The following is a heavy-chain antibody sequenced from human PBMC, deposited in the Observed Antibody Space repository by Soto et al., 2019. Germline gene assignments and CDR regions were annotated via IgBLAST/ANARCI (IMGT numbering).Heavy chain of an antibody. Sequence: PGESLKISCKGSGYRFTDYWIGWVRQMPGKGLEWMGIINPADSTTAYGPSFQGQVTISSDKSISTAYLQWSSLKASDTAIYYCARRISQTRSSGYVYWGQGTLVTVSS. D-gene: IGHD6-6*01. V-gene: IGHV5-51*01. CDR2: INPADSTT. J-gene: IGHJ4*02. CDR3: ARRISQTRSSGYVY. CDR1: GYRFTDYW.